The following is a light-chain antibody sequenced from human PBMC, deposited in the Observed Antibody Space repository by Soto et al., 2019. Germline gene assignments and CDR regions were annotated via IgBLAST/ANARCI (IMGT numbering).Light chain of an antibody. CDR3: HQYGASPWT. Sequence: EIVLTQSPGTLSLSAGXRATLSCRASQSVSSNYFAWFQQRPGQAPRLLIYGVSTRATGTPDRFSASGSATEFTLNINRLEPEDFAVYYCHQYGASPWTFSQGTKVDIK. CDR1: QSVSSNY. J-gene: IGKJ1*01. V-gene: IGKV3-20*01. CDR2: GVS.